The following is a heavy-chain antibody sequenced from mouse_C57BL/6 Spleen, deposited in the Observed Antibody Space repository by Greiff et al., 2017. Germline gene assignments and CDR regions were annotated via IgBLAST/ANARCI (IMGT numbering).Heavy chain of an antibody. V-gene: IGHV1-69*01. CDR2: IDPSDSYT. Sequence: QVHVKQPGAELVMPGASVKLSCKASGYTFTSYWMHWVKQRPGQGLEWIGEIDPSDSYTNYNQKFKGKSTLTVDKSSSTAYMQLSSLTSEDSAVYYCARCPSAITTDYFDYWGQGTTLTVSS. CDR1: GYTFTSYW. CDR3: ARCPSAITTDYFDY. J-gene: IGHJ2*01. D-gene: IGHD1-1*01.